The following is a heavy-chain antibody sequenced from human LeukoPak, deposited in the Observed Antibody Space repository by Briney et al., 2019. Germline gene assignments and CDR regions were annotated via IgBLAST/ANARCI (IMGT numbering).Heavy chain of an antibody. Sequence: PGGSLRLSCSASGSGFSTFAMHWVRQAPGKGLENVSTISGDGGSTYYADSVKGRFTISRDNSRNTLFLQMSSLRAEDTAVYYCVKDRGQGYYFDYWGQGTLVTVSS. D-gene: IGHD3-10*01. CDR1: GSGFSTFA. CDR2: ISGDGGST. CDR3: VKDRGQGYYFDY. V-gene: IGHV3-64D*06. J-gene: IGHJ4*02.